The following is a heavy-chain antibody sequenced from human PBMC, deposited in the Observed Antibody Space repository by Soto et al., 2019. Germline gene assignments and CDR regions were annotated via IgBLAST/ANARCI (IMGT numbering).Heavy chain of an antibody. CDR3: ARDVGVVGATLDY. J-gene: IGHJ4*02. CDR1: GFTFKSYG. Sequence: QVQLVESGGGVVQPGRSLRLSCATSGFTFKSYGMHWVRQAPGKGLEWVAVIWYDGSKKYYADSVKGRFTISRDDSKNTLYLQMTSLRAEETAIYYCARDVGVVGATLDYWGQGALVTVSS. D-gene: IGHD1-26*01. V-gene: IGHV3-33*01. CDR2: IWYDGSKK.